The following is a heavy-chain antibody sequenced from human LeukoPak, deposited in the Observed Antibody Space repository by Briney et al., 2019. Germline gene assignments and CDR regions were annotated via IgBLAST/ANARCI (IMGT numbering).Heavy chain of an antibody. D-gene: IGHD5-18*01. CDR3: ARGRGYSYVDY. CDR1: GGSISSYY. V-gene: IGHV4-59*01. Sequence: SETLSLTCTVSGGSISSYYWSWIRQPPGKGLGWIGYIYYSGSTNYNPSLKSRVTISVDRSKNQFSLKLSSVTAADTAVYYCARGRGYSYVDYWGQGTLVTVSS. J-gene: IGHJ4*02. CDR2: IYYSGST.